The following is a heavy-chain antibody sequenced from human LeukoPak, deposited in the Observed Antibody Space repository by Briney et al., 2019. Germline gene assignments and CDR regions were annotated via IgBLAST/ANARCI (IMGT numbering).Heavy chain of an antibody. J-gene: IGHJ4*02. CDR3: ARDRVGSGWPRPYYFEV. V-gene: IGHV1-2*02. D-gene: IGHD6-19*01. CDR1: GYTLTFYY. CDR2: INPNTGAT. Sequence: ASVNVSCKASGYTLTFYYLHWVRQAPGQGLEWMGWINPNTGATHSAQKFQGRITMTRDTSISTAYMDLSRLRSDDTAVYYCARDRVGSGWPRPYYFEVWGQGTLVTVSS.